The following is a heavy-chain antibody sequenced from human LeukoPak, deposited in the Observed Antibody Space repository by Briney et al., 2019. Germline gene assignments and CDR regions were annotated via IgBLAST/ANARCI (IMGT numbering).Heavy chain of an antibody. J-gene: IGHJ4*02. CDR1: GFTFDDYA. V-gene: IGHV3-9*01. D-gene: IGHD4-23*01. CDR2: ISWNSGSI. CDR3: AKGGLTVVTYYCDY. Sequence: LRLSCAASGFTFDDYAMHWVRQAPGKGLEWVSGISWNSGSIGYADSVKGRFTISRDNAKNPLYLQMNSLRAEDTALYYCAKGGLTVVTYYCDYWGQGTLVTVSS.